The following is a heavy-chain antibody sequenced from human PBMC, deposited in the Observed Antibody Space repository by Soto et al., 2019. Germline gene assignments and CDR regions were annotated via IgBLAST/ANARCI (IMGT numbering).Heavy chain of an antibody. Sequence: EVQLLESGGGLVQPGGSVRLSCAASGFLFSSYAMSWVRQAPGKGLQWVSAISGTGSNTYCADSVRGRFTISRDKPKKTVYLQMNSLRAEDTALYYCAKDSVSVPGTLFDAWGQGIMVTVSS. J-gene: IGHJ4*02. CDR2: ISGTGSNT. CDR3: AKDSVSVPGTLFDA. CDR1: GFLFSSYA. V-gene: IGHV3-23*01. D-gene: IGHD6-19*01.